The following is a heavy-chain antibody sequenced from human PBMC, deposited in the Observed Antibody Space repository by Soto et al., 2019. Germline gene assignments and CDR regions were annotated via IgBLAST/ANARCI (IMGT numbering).Heavy chain of an antibody. CDR2: IYYSGST. CDR3: ARLPTSSGGSNWFDP. CDR1: GGSISSSSYY. D-gene: IGHD6-19*01. J-gene: IGHJ5*02. V-gene: IGHV4-39*01. Sequence: QLQLQESGPGLVKPSETLSLTCTVSGGSISSSSYYWGWIRQPPGKGLEWIGSIYYSGSTYYNPSLKSRVTRAVGTSKNQFSLTLSSVAAADTAVYYCARLPTSSGGSNWFDPWGQGTLVTVSS.